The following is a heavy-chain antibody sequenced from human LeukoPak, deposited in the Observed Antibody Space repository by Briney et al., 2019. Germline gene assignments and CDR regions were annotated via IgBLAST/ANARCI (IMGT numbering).Heavy chain of an antibody. CDR2: INHGGST. V-gene: IGHV4-34*01. D-gene: IGHD4-17*01. J-gene: IGHJ3*02. CDR3: ARRVPTVTTPHDAFDI. CDR1: GGSSRGNY. Sequence: SPETPSLTCAVPGGSSRGNYWSSIRQPPGKGLGWIGEINHGGSTNYNPSLKSRVTISVDTSKNQFSLKLSSVTAANTAVYYCARRVPTVTTPHDAFDIWGQGTMVTVSS.